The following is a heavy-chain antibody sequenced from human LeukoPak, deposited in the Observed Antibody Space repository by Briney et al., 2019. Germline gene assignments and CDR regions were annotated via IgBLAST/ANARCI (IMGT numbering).Heavy chain of an antibody. J-gene: IGHJ5*02. CDR3: ARDACSSAICQAGGNWFDP. Sequence: ASVKVSCKASGYTFTSYYMHWVRQAPGQGLEWMGIINPSGGSTSFAQKFQGRVTMTRDTSTSTVYMELSSLRSEDTAVYFCARDACSSAICQAGGNWFDPWGQGTLVIVS. CDR1: GYTFTSYY. CDR2: INPSGGST. D-gene: IGHD2-2*01. V-gene: IGHV1-46*01.